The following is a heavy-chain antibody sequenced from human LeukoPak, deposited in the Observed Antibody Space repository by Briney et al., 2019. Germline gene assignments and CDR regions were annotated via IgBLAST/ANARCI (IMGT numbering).Heavy chain of an antibody. CDR3: ARNPPDLYYYDSSGIMYFDY. D-gene: IGHD3-22*01. CDR1: GYTFTSYY. V-gene: IGHV1-46*01. J-gene: IGHJ4*02. CDR2: IDPSGGST. Sequence: ASVKVSCEASGYTFTSYYIVWVRQAPGQGREWMGRIDPSGGSTSYAQKYQGRFSMTRGTYTSTVYMGLRSLISEDTAVYYCARNPPDLYYYDSSGIMYFDYWGQGTLVTVSS.